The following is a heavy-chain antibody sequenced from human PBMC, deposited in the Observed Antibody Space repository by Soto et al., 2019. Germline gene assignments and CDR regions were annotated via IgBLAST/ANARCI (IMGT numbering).Heavy chain of an antibody. J-gene: IGHJ5*02. CDR2: FYQGGST. CDR3: ARGKWADRFDN. V-gene: IGHV4-34*01. D-gene: IGHD1-26*01. Sequence: SETLSLTCAVYGESLNYYYWSWIRQAPGKGLEWIGEFYQGGSTHYNPSVKSRVTISVDMSSQQFSLKLTSVTAADTATYYCARGKWADRFDNWGQGTLVTVS. CDR1: GESLNYYY.